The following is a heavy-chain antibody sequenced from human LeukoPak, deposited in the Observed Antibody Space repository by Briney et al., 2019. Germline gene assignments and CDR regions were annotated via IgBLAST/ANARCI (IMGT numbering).Heavy chain of an antibody. Sequence: GGSLRLSCAASGFTFSSYAMSWVRQAPGKGREWVSAISGSGGSTYYADSVKGRFTISRDNSKNTLYLQMNSLRAEDTAVYYCAKRAAICSGGSCYSGYFDYWGQGTLVTVSS. J-gene: IGHJ4*02. CDR3: AKRAAICSGGSCYSGYFDY. CDR2: ISGSGGST. CDR1: GFTFSSYA. V-gene: IGHV3-23*01. D-gene: IGHD2-15*01.